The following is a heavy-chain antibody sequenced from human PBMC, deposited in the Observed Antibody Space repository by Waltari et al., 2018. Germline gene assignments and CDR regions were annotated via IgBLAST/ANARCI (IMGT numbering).Heavy chain of an antibody. V-gene: IGHV3-7*01. CDR3: ARLYNTGWYGFDY. Sequence: EVQLVESGRGLVQPGGSLRLSCAASGFTFSPYWMSWVRQAPGKGLEWVANIKQDGSEKYSVDSVKGRFTISRDNAKNSLSLQMNSLRAEDTAVYFCARLYNTGWYGFDYWGQGTLVTVSS. J-gene: IGHJ4*02. CDR2: IKQDGSEK. CDR1: GFTFSPYW. D-gene: IGHD6-19*01.